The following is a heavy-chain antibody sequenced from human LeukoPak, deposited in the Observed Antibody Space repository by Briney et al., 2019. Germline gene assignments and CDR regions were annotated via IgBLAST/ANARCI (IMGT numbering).Heavy chain of an antibody. V-gene: IGHV1-69*04. J-gene: IGHJ6*02. CDR3: ASSGTAQGGV. D-gene: IGHD6-25*01. CDR2: IIPILGIA. Sequence: GASVKVSCKASGYTFTSYAISWVRQAPGQGLEWMGRIIPILGIANYAQKFQGRVTITADKSTSTAYMELSSLRSEDTAVYYCASSGTAQGGVWGQGTTVTVSS. CDR1: GYTFTSYA.